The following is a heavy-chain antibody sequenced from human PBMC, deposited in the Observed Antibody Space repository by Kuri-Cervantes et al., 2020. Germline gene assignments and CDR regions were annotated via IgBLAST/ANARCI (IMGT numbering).Heavy chain of an antibody. V-gene: IGHV3-53*01. CDR2: ISWNSGSI. CDR1: GFTVTKNY. CDR3: ARDREGMSGMDV. D-gene: IGHD6-13*01. J-gene: IGHJ6*01. Sequence: GGSLRLSCAASGFTVTKNYMNWVRQAPGKGLEWVSGISWNSGSIGYADSVKGRFTISRDNSKNTLYLQMNSLRAEDTAVYYCARDREGMSGMDVWGQGTTVTCSS.